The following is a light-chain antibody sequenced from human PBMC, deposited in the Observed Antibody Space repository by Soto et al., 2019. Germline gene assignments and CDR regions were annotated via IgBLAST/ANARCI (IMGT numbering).Light chain of an antibody. V-gene: IGKV3-15*01. CDR2: GAS. CDR1: QSVSSN. CDR3: QQYNNWWT. Sequence: EIVMTQSPATLSVSPGERATLSCRASQSVSSNLAWYQQEPGQAPSLLIYGASTRATGIPARFSGSGSGTEFTLTIRSLKSEDFAVYYCQQYNNWWTFGQGTKGDIK. J-gene: IGKJ1*01.